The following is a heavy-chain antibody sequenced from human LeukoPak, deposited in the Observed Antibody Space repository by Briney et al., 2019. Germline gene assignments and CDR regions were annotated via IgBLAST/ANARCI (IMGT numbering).Heavy chain of an antibody. V-gene: IGHV3-74*01. J-gene: IGHJ6*03. CDR2: INNDGGGT. D-gene: IGHD3-10*01. Sequence: PGGSLRLSCTASGFTFSNYWIHWVRQPPGKGLVWVSRINNDGGGTIYADSVRGRFTISRDNAKNTLYLQMNSLGAEDTAVYYCARERFGELLLGSHQRKYSYYYMDVWGNGTTVTVSS. CDR3: ARERFGELLLGSHQRKYSYYYMDV. CDR1: GFTFSNYW.